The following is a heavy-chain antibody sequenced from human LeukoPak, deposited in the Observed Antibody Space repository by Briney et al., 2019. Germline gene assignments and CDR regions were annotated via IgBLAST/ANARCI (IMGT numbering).Heavy chain of an antibody. CDR3: ARSRQHVSTFDY. J-gene: IGHJ4*02. CDR2: IYYSGST. CDR1: GGSIRSGGYY. V-gene: IGHV4-31*03. Sequence: PSQTLSLTCTVSGGSIRSGGYYWSWIRQHPGKGLEWIGYIYYSGSTYYNPSLKSRVTISVDTSKNQFSLNLSSVTAADTAVYYCARSRQHVSTFDYWGQGTLVTVSS. D-gene: IGHD2-2*01.